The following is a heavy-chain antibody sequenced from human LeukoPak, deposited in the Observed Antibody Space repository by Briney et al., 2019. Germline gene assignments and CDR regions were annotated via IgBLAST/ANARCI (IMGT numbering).Heavy chain of an antibody. Sequence: NPGGSLRLSCAASGFSFSNDWMSWVRQAPGKGLEWVGQIKSKTDGGTTDYAAPVKGRFTISRDDSKNTLYLQMNSLKTEDTAVYYCATLGSGYSSFWGQGTLVTVSS. CDR1: GFSFSNDW. CDR3: ATLGSGYSSF. V-gene: IGHV3-15*01. CDR2: IKSKTDGGTT. D-gene: IGHD5-12*01. J-gene: IGHJ4*02.